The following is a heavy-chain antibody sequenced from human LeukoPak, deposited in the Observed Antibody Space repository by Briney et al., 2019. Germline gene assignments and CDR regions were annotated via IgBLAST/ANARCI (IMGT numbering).Heavy chain of an antibody. CDR3: ARGGIAVAGTLGY. D-gene: IGHD6-19*01. Sequence: SETLSLSCTVSGGSISSYYWSWIRQPPGKGLEWFGYSYYSGSTNYNPSLKSRVTISVDTSKNQFSLKLSSVTAADTAVYYCARGGIAVAGTLGYWGQGTLVTVSS. V-gene: IGHV4-59*01. CDR1: GGSISSYY. J-gene: IGHJ4*02. CDR2: SYYSGST.